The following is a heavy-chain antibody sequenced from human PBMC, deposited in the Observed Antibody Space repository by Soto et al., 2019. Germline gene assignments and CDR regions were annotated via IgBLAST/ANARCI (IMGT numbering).Heavy chain of an antibody. CDR3: ATYPCLDY. J-gene: IGHJ4*02. V-gene: IGHV3-53*02. CDR1: GFTVSNNY. CDR2: IYSGGST. Sequence: EVQLVETGGGVIQPGGSLRLSCAASGFTVSNNYMSWVRQAPGKGLEWVSLIYSGGSTFYADTVKGRFTISRDNPMNTRLLQMNSVRAEDTVVYFCATYPCLDYWGQGTLVTVSS.